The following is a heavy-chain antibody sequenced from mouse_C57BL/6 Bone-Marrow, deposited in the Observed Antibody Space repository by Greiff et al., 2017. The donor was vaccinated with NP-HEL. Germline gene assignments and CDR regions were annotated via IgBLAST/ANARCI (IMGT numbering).Heavy chain of an antibody. CDR3: TTLLWSFAY. CDR2: IDPEIGDT. J-gene: IGHJ3*01. Sequence: VQLQQSGAELVRPGASVKLSCTASGFNIKDDYMHWVKQRPEQGLEWIGWIDPEIGDTEYASKFQGKATITADTSSNTAYLQLSSLTSEDTAVYYCTTLLWSFAYWGQGTLVTVSA. V-gene: IGHV14-4*01. CDR1: GFNIKDDY. D-gene: IGHD2-1*01.